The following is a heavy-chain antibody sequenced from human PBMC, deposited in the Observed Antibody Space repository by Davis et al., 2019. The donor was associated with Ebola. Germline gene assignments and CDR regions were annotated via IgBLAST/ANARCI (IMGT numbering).Heavy chain of an antibody. Sequence: GGSLRLSCAASGFTFSSYSMNWVRQAPGKGLEWVSYISSSSSTIYYADSVKGRFTISRDNAKNSLYLQMNSLRAEDTAVYYCASDPFLYSSSWTGVDYWGQGTLVTVSS. CDR2: ISSSSSTI. CDR1: GFTFSSYS. V-gene: IGHV3-48*04. CDR3: ASDPFLYSSSWTGVDY. D-gene: IGHD6-13*01. J-gene: IGHJ4*02.